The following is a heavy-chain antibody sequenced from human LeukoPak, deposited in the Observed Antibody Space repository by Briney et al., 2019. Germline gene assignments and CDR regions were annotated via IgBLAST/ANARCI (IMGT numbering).Heavy chain of an antibody. CDR3: ARGQGTMILTLHMDV. V-gene: IGHV3-11*06. CDR2: ISSSSSYT. J-gene: IGHJ6*02. CDR1: GFTFSDYY. D-gene: IGHD3-22*01. Sequence: KPGGSLRLSCAASGFTFSDYYMSWIRQAPGKGLEWVSCISSSSSYTNYADSVKGRFTISRDNAKNSLYLQMNSLRAEDTAVYYCARGQGTMILTLHMDVWGQGTTVTVSS.